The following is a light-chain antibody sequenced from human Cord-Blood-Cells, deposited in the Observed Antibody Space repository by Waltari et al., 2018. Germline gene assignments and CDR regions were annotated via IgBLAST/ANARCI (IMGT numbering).Light chain of an antibody. CDR3: SSYAGSNNYV. CDR2: AVS. J-gene: IGLJ1*01. Sequence: QSPLTQPPSASGSAGQSVTISCTAPSGDVGGYHSVVCYQQHPGKAPKLMIYAVSKRPSGVPDRFSGSKSGNTASLTVSGLQAEDEADYYCSSYAGSNNYVFGTGTKVTVL. CDR1: SGDVGGYHS. V-gene: IGLV2-8*01.